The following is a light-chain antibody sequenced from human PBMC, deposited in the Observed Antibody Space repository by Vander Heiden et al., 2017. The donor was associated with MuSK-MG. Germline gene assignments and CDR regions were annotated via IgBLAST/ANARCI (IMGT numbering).Light chain of an antibody. V-gene: IGKV3-20*01. CDR2: GAS. Sequence: ELVLTQSPGPLSLSPGQKATLSCRASQSVSSNFLAWYQQRPGQAPRLLIYGASSRATGIPDRFSGRGSGTDFTLTISRLEPEDFAVYYCQQYATSPRTFGQGTKVEIK. CDR3: QQYATSPRT. J-gene: IGKJ1*01. CDR1: QSVSSNF.